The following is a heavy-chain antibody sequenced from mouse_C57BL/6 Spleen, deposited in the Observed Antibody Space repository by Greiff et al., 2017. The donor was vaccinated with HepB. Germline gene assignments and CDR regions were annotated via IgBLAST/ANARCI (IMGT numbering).Heavy chain of an antibody. CDR1: GYTFTSYW. CDR3: LTPFDY. J-gene: IGHJ2*01. Sequence: QVQLQQSGAELVRPGTSVKLSCKASGYTFTSYWMHWVKQRPGQGLEWIGVIDPSDSYTNYNQKFKGKATLTVDTSSSTAYMQLSSLTSEDSAVYYCLTPFDYWGQGTTLTVSS. V-gene: IGHV1-59*01. CDR2: IDPSDSYT. D-gene: IGHD4-1*01.